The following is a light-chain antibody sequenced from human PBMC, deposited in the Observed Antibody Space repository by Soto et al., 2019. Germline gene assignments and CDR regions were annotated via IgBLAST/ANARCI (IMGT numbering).Light chain of an antibody. Sequence: QSALTQPASVSGSPGQSITISCSGTNSDIGAFNYVSWYQQHPHKAPKLIIYEVNKRPSGVSNRFSGSKSGITASLTISGAQAEDEADYDCSSYTDISTVIFGGGTKLTVL. CDR2: EVN. V-gene: IGLV2-14*01. CDR1: NSDIGAFNY. CDR3: SSYTDISTVI. J-gene: IGLJ2*01.